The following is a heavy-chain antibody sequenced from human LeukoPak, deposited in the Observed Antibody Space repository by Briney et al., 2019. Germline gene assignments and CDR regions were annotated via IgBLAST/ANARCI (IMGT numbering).Heavy chain of an antibody. Sequence: GGSLRLSCAASGFTFSSYAMSWVRQAPGKGLEWVSGISGSGGSTFYADSVKGRFTISRDNSKSTLYLQMNSLRAEDTAVYYCAKDLLIAVAGRFDYWGQGILVTVSS. D-gene: IGHD6-19*01. J-gene: IGHJ4*02. CDR1: GFTFSSYA. V-gene: IGHV3-23*01. CDR2: ISGSGGST. CDR3: AKDLLIAVAGRFDY.